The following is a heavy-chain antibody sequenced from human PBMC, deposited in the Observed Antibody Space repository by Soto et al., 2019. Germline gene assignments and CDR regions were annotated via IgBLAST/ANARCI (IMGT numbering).Heavy chain of an antibody. CDR2: INPNSGGT. D-gene: IGHD2-15*01. Sequence: VKVSCKASGYTFTGYYMHWVLQAPGQGLEWMGWINPNSGGTNYAQKFQGRVTMTRDTSISTAYMELSRLRSDDTAVYYCARDYCSGGSCSRSLTHFDYWGQGTLVTVSS. V-gene: IGHV1-2*02. CDR3: ARDYCSGGSCSRSLTHFDY. CDR1: GYTFTGYY. J-gene: IGHJ4*02.